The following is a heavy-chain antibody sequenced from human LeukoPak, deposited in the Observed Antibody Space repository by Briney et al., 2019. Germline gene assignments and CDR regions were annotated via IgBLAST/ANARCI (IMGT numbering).Heavy chain of an antibody. CDR3: AKDPNGDYIGAFDI. CDR2: ISDSGGST. CDR1: EFTFSSYA. Sequence: GGSLRLSCAASEFTFSSYAMSWVRQAPGKGLEWVSAISDSGGSTYYADSVKGRFTISRDNSKNTVYLQMNSLRAEDTAVYYCAKDPNGDYIGAFDIWGQGIMVTVSS. V-gene: IGHV3-23*01. J-gene: IGHJ3*02. D-gene: IGHD2-8*01.